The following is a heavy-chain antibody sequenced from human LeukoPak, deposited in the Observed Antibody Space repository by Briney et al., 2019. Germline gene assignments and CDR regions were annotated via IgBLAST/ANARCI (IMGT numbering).Heavy chain of an antibody. CDR2: IYYSGST. V-gene: IGHV4-59*04. J-gene: IGHJ6*03. CDR1: GGSISSYY. Sequence: SETLSLTCTVSGGSISSYYWSWIRQPPGKGLEWIGSIYYSGSTYYNPSLKSRVTISVDTSKNQFSLKLSSVTAADTAVYYCACRYSSSWYPPWDMDVWGKGTTVTVSS. CDR3: ACRYSSSWYPPWDMDV. D-gene: IGHD6-13*01.